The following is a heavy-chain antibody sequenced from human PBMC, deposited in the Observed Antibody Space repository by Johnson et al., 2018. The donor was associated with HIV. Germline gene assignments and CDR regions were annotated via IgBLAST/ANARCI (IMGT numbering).Heavy chain of an antibody. CDR2: ISYDGSEK. J-gene: IGHJ3*01. D-gene: IGHD3-10*01. CDR1: GFTFSSYA. CDR3: AKTRMGGILDAFDL. Sequence: MQLVESGGGVVQPGRSLRLSCAASGFTFSSYAMHWVRQAPGKGLEWVAVISYDGSEKLFADSVKGRFTISRDSSKNTLDLQMNSLTIEDTAVFYCAKTRMGGILDAFDLWGQGTMVIVS. V-gene: IGHV3-30*04.